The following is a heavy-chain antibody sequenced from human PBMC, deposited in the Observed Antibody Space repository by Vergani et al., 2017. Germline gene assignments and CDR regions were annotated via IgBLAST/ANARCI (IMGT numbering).Heavy chain of an antibody. CDR1: GFPFSSYA. D-gene: IGHD6-19*01. V-gene: IGHV3-23*01. Sequence: EVKLLESGGGLVQPGGSLSLSCAASGFPFSSYAMSWVRQAPGKGLEWVSAISGSGGRTYSADSVKGRFTTSQDNSKNTMYLQMNSLRAEDTAVYYCAKVKGLAVAGTHRNWYFDRWGRGTLVTVSP. CDR3: AKVKGLAVAGTHRNWYFDR. CDR2: ISGSGGRT. J-gene: IGHJ2*01.